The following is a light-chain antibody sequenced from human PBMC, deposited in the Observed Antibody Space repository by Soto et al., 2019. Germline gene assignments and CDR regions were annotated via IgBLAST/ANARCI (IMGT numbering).Light chain of an antibody. J-gene: IGKJ4*01. CDR1: QSIRNY. CDR3: QQRSTWPLLT. CDR2: DAS. V-gene: IGKV3-11*01. Sequence: EMVLTQSPATLSLSPGESATLSCRASQSIRNYLAWYQQKPGQAPRLLISDASSRSTGIPARFSGSGSGTDFTLTITSLDPEDFAVYYCQQRSTWPLLTFGGGTEVESK.